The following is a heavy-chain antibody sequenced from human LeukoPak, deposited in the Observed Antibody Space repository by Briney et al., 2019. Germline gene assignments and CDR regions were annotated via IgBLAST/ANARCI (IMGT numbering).Heavy chain of an antibody. CDR3: ASSFNFYYYYYMDV. CDR1: GGSISSSNYY. J-gene: IGHJ6*03. CDR2: INHSGST. V-gene: IGHV4-39*07. Sequence: SETLSLTCTVSGGSISSSNYYWGWIRQPPGKGLEWIGEINHSGSTNYNPSLKSRVTISVDTSKNQFSLKLSSMTAADTAVYYCASSFNFYYYYYMDVWGKGTTVTVSS. D-gene: IGHD1-20*01.